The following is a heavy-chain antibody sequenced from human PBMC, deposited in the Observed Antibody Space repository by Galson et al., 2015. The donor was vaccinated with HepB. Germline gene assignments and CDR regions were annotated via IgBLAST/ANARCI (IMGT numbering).Heavy chain of an antibody. CDR2: ISYDGSNK. V-gene: IGHV3-30*04. CDR3: ARDKAAAGITVGY. J-gene: IGHJ4*02. Sequence: SLRLSCAASGFTFSSYAMHWVRQAPGKGLEWVAVISYDGSNKYYADSVKGRFTISRDNSKNTLYLQMNSLRAEDTAVYYCARDKAAAGITVGYWGQGTLVTVSS. D-gene: IGHD6-13*01. CDR1: GFTFSSYA.